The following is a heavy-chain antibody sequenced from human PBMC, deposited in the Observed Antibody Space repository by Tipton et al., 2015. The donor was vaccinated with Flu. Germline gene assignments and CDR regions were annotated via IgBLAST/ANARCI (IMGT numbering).Heavy chain of an antibody. CDR1: GHTFSGYY. J-gene: IGHJ6*02. V-gene: IGHV1-2*06. CDR3: AKEVFGVDAPYYYGMDV. CDR2: INPNSGGT. D-gene: IGHD3-3*01. Sequence: QMQLVQSGAEVKKSGASVKVSCRASGHTFSGYYMHWVRQAPGQGLEWMGRINPNSGGTTYALKFQGRVTMTRDTSINTDYLQLNSLRSDDTAVYYCAKEVFGVDAPYYYGMDVWGQGTTVTVSS.